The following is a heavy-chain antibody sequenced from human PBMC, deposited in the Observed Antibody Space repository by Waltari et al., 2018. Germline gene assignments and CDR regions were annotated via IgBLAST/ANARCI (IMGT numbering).Heavy chain of an antibody. D-gene: IGHD4-17*01. CDR3: ARYYGDYNLGSDY. CDR2: ISSSSSYI. CDR1: GFPFSSYS. J-gene: IGHJ4*02. V-gene: IGHV3-21*01. Sequence: EVQLVESGGGLVKPGGSLRLSCAASGFPFSSYSLNWVRQAPGKGLEWVSSISSSSSYIYYADSVKGRFTISRDNAKNSLYLQMNSLRAEDTAVYYCARYYGDYNLGSDYWGQGTLVTVSS.